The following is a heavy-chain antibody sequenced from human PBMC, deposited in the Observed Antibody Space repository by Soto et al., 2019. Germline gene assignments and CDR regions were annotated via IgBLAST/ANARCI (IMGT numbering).Heavy chain of an antibody. D-gene: IGHD2-21*02. CDR3: ARDCGGDCYSDY. J-gene: IGHJ4*02. CDR1: GGSISSSSYY. Sequence: QLQLQESGPGLVKPSETLSLTCTVSGGSISSSSYYWGWIRQPPGKGLEGIGSIYYSGSTYYNPSLKSRVTISVDTSKNQFSLKLSSVTAADTAVYYCARDCGGDCYSDYWGQGTLVTVSS. V-gene: IGHV4-39*01. CDR2: IYYSGST.